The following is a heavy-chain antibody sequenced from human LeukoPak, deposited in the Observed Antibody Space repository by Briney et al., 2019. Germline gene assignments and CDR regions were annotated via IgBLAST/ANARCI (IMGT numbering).Heavy chain of an antibody. CDR2: IIPIFGTA. J-gene: IGHJ4*02. Sequence: ASVKVSCKASGGTFSSYAISWVRQAPGQGLEWMGGIIPIFGTADYAQKFQGRVTIAADESTSTAYMELNSLRSEDTAVYYCARDATLGPTYWGQGTLVSVS. CDR3: ARDATLGPTY. V-gene: IGHV1-69*13. CDR1: GGTFSSYA.